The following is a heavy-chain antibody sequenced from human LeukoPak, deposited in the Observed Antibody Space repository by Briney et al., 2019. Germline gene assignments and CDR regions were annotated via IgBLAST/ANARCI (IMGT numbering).Heavy chain of an antibody. CDR3: ARDHSSSCQLLDY. V-gene: IGHV1-18*01. J-gene: IGHJ4*02. D-gene: IGHD6-13*01. Sequence: ASVKVSCKASGYTFSSYGISWVRQAPGQGLEWMGWISVYSGNTNYAQKLQDRVTMTTDTSTSTAYMELRSLRSDDTAVYYCARDHSSSCQLLDYWGQGTLVTISS. CDR1: GYTFSSYG. CDR2: ISVYSGNT.